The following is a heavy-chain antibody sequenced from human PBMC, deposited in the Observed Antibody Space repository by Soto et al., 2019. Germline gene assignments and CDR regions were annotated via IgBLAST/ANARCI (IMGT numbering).Heavy chain of an antibody. Sequence: PGGSLRLSGVPSGFTFSDYAMTWDRQAQGKGLEWVATISATGGNIDYTCSLKGRFTISRDNPKNTLYLQLNGLTSDDTAVHDCARVAGGLGYFKLWGRGTRVTVSS. J-gene: IGHJ2*01. D-gene: IGHD3-16*01. V-gene: IGHV3-23*01. CDR3: ARVAGGLGYFKL. CDR1: GFTFSDYA. CDR2: ISATGGNI.